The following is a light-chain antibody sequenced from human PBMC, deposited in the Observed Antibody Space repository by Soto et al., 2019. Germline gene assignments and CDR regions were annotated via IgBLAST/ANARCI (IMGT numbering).Light chain of an antibody. CDR1: QSVSSSY. CDR2: GAS. J-gene: IGKJ4*02. V-gene: IGKV3-20*01. CDR3: QQYGSASLT. Sequence: EIVLTQSPGTLSLSPGERATLSCRASQSVSSSYLAWYQQKPGQAPRLLIYGASSRPTGIPDRFRGSGSGTDLTLTISRLEPEDFAVYYCQQYGSASLTFGGGTKVEIK.